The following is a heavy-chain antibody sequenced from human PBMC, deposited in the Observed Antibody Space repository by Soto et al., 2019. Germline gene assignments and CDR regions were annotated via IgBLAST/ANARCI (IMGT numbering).Heavy chain of an antibody. D-gene: IGHD6-13*01. Sequence: EVQLLESGGGLVQPGGSLRLSCAASGFTFSSYAMSWVRQAPGKGLEWVSVISGSGDSTYYADTVRGRFTISRDNSKNTLYRQMNSLRAEDTAVYYCAKDRDGAAAGPTKFYGMDVWCQGTTVTVSS. J-gene: IGHJ6*02. CDR3: AKDRDGAAAGPTKFYGMDV. CDR2: ISGSGDST. V-gene: IGHV3-23*01. CDR1: GFTFSSYA.